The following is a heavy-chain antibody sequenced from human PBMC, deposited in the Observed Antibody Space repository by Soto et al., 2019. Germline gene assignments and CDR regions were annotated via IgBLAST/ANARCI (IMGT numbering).Heavy chain of an antibody. D-gene: IGHD2-2*01. CDR1: GFTFDDFA. Sequence: PGGSLRLSCAASGFTFDDFAMHWVRQASGKGLEWVSGISWNSDIIDYADSVKGRFTISRDNARNSLYLQMNSLRAEDTALYYCAKGFCSSTKCFLDHYYHDMDVWGQGTTVTVSS. CDR2: ISWNSDII. J-gene: IGHJ6*02. V-gene: IGHV3-9*01. CDR3: AKGFCSSTKCFLDHYYHDMDV.